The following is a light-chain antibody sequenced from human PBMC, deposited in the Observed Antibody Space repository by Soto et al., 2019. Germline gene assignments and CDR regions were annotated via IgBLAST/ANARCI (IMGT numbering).Light chain of an antibody. CDR2: ATS. Sequence: EIVLTQSPGTLSLSPGERASLSCRASQSVSSTYLAWYQQKPGQAPRLFIYATSTRATGIPDRFSGSGSGTDFTLTNSRLEPEDFAVYYGQQYGSSLWTFGQGTKVEIK. J-gene: IGKJ1*01. CDR3: QQYGSSLWT. V-gene: IGKV3-20*01. CDR1: QSVSSTY.